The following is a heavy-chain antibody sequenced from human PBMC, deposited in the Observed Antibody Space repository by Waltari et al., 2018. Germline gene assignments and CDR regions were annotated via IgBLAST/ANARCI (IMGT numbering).Heavy chain of an antibody. CDR2: NNHRGST. D-gene: IGHD2-2*01. J-gene: IGHJ4*02. CDR3: QFRPLGYCSSTSCYGFDY. CDR1: GGSFRGYY. Sequence: QVQLQQWGAGLLKPSETLSLPCAVYGGSFRGYYWSWIRPPPGRGMEWIGENNHRGSTNYNPDLKSGVTISGDTSKNKFSLKLSSVTAADTAVYYCQFRPLGYCSSTSCYGFDYWGQGTLVTVSS. V-gene: IGHV4-34*01.